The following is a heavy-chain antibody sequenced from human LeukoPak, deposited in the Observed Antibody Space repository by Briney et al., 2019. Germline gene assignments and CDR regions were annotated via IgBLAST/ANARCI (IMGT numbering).Heavy chain of an antibody. V-gene: IGHV3-11*01. Sequence: GGSLRLSCAASGFTFSDYYMSWIRQAPGKGLEWVSYISSSGSTIYYADSVKGRFTISRDNAKTSLYLQMNSLRAEDTAVYYCARTLITMVRGVIGYWGQGTLVTVSS. CDR1: GFTFSDYY. D-gene: IGHD3-10*01. J-gene: IGHJ4*02. CDR3: ARTLITMVRGVIGY. CDR2: ISSSGSTI.